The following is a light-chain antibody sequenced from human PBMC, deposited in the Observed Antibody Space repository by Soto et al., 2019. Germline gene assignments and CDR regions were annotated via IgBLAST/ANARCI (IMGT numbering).Light chain of an antibody. V-gene: IGKV3-20*01. CDR2: GAS. Sequence: EIELTQSPGTLSLSPGERATLSCRASQSVSSSSLAWYQQKPGQAPRLLIYGASSRATGIPDRFSGSGSGTDFTLTISRLEPEDFAVYYWQQYGSSPPMYTFGQGTKLEIK. CDR1: QSVSSSS. J-gene: IGKJ2*01. CDR3: QQYGSSPPMYT.